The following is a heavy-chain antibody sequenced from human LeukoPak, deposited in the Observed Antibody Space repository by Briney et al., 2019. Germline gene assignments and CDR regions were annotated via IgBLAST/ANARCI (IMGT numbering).Heavy chain of an antibody. J-gene: IGHJ2*01. CDR3: ARVGTMSLWSFDL. Sequence: SETLSLTCTVSGGSMSSYYWSWIRQPPGKGLEWIGYIYYRGSTKYNPSLKRRFTISVDTSKNPSSLQLSSVTAADTAVYYCARVGTMSLWSFDLWGRGTLVTVSS. D-gene: IGHD3-10*02. V-gene: IGHV4-59*01. CDR2: IYYRGST. CDR1: GGSMSSYY.